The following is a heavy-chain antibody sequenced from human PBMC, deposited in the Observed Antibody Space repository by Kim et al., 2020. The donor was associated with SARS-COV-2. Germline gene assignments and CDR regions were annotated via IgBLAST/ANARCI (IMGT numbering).Heavy chain of an antibody. V-gene: IGHV3-9*01. J-gene: IGHJ5*02. CDR1: GFTFGDYA. Sequence: GGSLRLSCAASGFTFGDYAMHWVRQAPGKGLEWVSGISWNSGSIGYADSVKGRFTISRDNANSLYLQMNSLRAEDTALYYCAKDGIAVAGTRGWFDPWGQGTLVTVSS. CDR3: AKDGIAVAGTRGWFDP. CDR2: ISWNSGSI. D-gene: IGHD6-19*01.